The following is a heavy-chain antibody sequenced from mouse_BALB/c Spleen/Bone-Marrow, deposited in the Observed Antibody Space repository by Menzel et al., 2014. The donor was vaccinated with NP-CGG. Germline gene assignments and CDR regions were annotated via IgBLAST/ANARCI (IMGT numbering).Heavy chain of an antibody. D-gene: IGHD2-4*01. CDR1: GYTFTSYW. Sequence: VQLQQSGAQVAKPGASVKMSCKASGYTFTSYWMHWVKQRPGQGLEWIGNINPITGYTEYNQKFKDKATLTADKSSSTAYMQLSSLTSEDSAVYYCARNYDYDGGYCAMDHWGQGTSVTVSS. CDR2: INPITGYT. J-gene: IGHJ4*01. V-gene: IGHV1-7*01. CDR3: ARNYDYDGGYCAMDH.